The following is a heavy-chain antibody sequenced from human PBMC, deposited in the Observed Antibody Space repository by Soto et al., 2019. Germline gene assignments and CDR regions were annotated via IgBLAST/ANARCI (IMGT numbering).Heavy chain of an antibody. CDR2: IYYSGST. V-gene: IGHV4-39*01. CDR1: GGSISSSSYY. J-gene: IGHJ5*02. CDR3: ARPTKAGFMITFGGAWFDP. Sequence: PSETLSLTCTVSGGSISSSSYYWGWIRQPPGKGLEWIGSIYYSGSTYYNPSLKSRVTISVDTSKNQFSLKLSSVTAADTAVYYCARPTKAGFMITFGGAWFDPWGQGTLVTVSS. D-gene: IGHD3-16*01.